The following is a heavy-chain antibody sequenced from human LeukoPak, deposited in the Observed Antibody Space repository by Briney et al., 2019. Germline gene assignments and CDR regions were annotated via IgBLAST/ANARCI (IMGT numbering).Heavy chain of an antibody. CDR1: GYTFTSYG. V-gene: IGHV1-18*01. Sequence: ASVKVSCKASGYTFTSYGISWVRQAPGQGLEWMGWISGYNGNTNYAQKLQGRVTMTRDTSTSTDYMELRSLRSEDTAIYYCARDNSVEDIAWWFDPWGQGTLVTVSS. D-gene: IGHD2-15*01. CDR3: ARDNSVEDIAWWFDP. J-gene: IGHJ5*02. CDR2: ISGYNGNT.